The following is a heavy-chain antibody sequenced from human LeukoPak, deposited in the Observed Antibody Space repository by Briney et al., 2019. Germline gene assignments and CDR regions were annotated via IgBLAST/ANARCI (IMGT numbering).Heavy chain of an antibody. CDR2: ISWNSGSI. CDR1: GFTFDDYA. CDR3: ARDLTKI. J-gene: IGHJ4*02. Sequence: GGSLRLSCAASGFTFDDYAMHWVRQAPGKGLEWVSGISWNSGSIGYADSVKGRFTISRDNAKNSLYLQMNSLRAEDTAVYYCARDLTKIWGQGTLVTVSS. D-gene: IGHD2-2*01. V-gene: IGHV3-9*01.